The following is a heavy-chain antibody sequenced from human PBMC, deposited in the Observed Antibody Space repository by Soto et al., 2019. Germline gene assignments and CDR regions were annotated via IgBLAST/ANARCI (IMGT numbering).Heavy chain of an antibody. J-gene: IGHJ5*02. CDR1: GFTFSSYS. D-gene: IGHD6-6*01. Sequence: EVQLVESGGGLVKPGGSLRLSCAASGFTFSSYSMNWVRQAPGKGLEWVSSISSSSSYIYYTDSVKGRFTISRDNAKNSLYLQTNSLRAEDTAVYYCARYNLSIAARPGWFDPWGQGTLVTVSS. CDR2: ISSSSSYI. V-gene: IGHV3-21*01. CDR3: ARYNLSIAARPGWFDP.